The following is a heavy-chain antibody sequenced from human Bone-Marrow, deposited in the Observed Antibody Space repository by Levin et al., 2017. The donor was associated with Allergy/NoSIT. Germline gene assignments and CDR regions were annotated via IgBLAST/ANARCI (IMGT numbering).Heavy chain of an antibody. V-gene: IGHV4-30-2*01. D-gene: IGHD3-3*01. J-gene: IGHJ2*01. CDR2: IFHNGGT. CDR3: ARMMRGYLGPAYFDL. Sequence: SETLSLTCAVSGGSITTNEYSWSWVRHQPGRGLEWIGYIFHNGGTYDNPSLKSRVTISVDKSKNQFSLKLSSVTAADTAFYYCARMMRGYLGPAYFDLWGRGTLVTVSS. CDR1: GGSITTNEYS.